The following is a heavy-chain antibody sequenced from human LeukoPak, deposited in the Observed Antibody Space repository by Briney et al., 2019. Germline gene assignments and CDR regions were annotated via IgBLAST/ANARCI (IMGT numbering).Heavy chain of an antibody. Sequence: PWASVKVSCKASGGTFSSYAISWVRQAPGQGPEWMGGIIPIFGTANYAQKFQGRVTITADESTSTAYMELSSLRSEDTAVYYCARYSSGWYNYGMDVWGQGTTVTVSS. CDR2: IIPIFGTA. V-gene: IGHV1-69*13. D-gene: IGHD6-19*01. J-gene: IGHJ6*02. CDR1: GGTFSSYA. CDR3: ARYSSGWYNYGMDV.